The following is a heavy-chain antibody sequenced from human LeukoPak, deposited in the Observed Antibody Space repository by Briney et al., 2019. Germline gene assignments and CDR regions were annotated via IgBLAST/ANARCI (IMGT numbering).Heavy chain of an antibody. CDR3: AKANPSTVDTAMVREYYYYYGMDV. J-gene: IGHJ6*02. D-gene: IGHD5-18*01. Sequence: GGSLRLSCAASGFTFSSYAMSWVRQAPGKGLEWVSAISGSGGSTYYADSVKGRFTISRDNSKNTLYLQMNSLRAEDTAVYYCAKANPSTVDTAMVREYYYYYGMDVWGQGTTVTVSS. CDR2: ISGSGGST. V-gene: IGHV3-23*01. CDR1: GFTFSSYA.